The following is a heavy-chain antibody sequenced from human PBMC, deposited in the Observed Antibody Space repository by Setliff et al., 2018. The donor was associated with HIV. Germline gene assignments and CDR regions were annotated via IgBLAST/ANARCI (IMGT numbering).Heavy chain of an antibody. CDR1: GFTVSANY. J-gene: IGHJ4*01. CDR3: AKDGISGGAYPPYYFDY. D-gene: IGHD2-15*01. CDR2: IYMAGST. Sequence: GGSLRLSCAVSGFTVSANYMHWVRQAPGKGLEWLSIIYMAGSTFYADSVKGRFTISRDNSKNTLYLLMNGLRVEDTAVYYCAKDGISGGAYPPYYFDYWGHGTLVTVSS. V-gene: IGHV3-53*01.